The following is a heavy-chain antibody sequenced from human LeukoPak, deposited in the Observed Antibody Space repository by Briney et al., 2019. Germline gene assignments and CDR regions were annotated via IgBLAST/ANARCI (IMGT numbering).Heavy chain of an antibody. CDR3: GRAFYYYDSSGPFDY. CDR1: GGSISSYY. J-gene: IGHJ4*02. CDR2: IHYSGST. V-gene: IGHV4-59*01. Sequence: SETLSLTCTVSGGSISSYYWSWIRQPPGKGLEWIGYIHYSGSTNYNPSLKSRVTISVDTSKNQFSLKLSSVTAADTAVYYCGRAFYYYDSSGPFDYWGQGTLVTVSS. D-gene: IGHD3-22*01.